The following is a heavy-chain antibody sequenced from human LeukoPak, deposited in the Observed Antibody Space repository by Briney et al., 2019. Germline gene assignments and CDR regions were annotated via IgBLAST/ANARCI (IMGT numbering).Heavy chain of an antibody. CDR2: IYYNGDT. CDR1: GDSITGYS. V-gene: IGHV4-59*01. CDR3: VRGPYGGSISNCFDP. Sequence: SETLSLTCSVSGDSITGYSWSWIRQTPGKGLEWIGYIYYNGDTHYNPSLNSRLSISVDTPNNHFSLNLRSVTAADTAVSYCVRGPYGGSISNCFDPWGKGLRVTVSS. D-gene: IGHD1-26*01. J-gene: IGHJ5*02.